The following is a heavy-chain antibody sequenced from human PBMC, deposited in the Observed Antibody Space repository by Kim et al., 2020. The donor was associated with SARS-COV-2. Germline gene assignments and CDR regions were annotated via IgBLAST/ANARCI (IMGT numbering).Heavy chain of an antibody. Sequence: SETLSLTCTVSGGSISSSSYYWGWIRQPPGKGLEWIGSIYYSGSTYYNPSLKSRVTISVDTSKNQFSLKLSSVTAADTAVYYCARQRIVGENNWFDPWGQGTLVTVSS. J-gene: IGHJ5*02. CDR1: GGSISSSSYY. V-gene: IGHV4-39*01. CDR3: ARQRIVGENNWFDP. CDR2: IYYSGST. D-gene: IGHD3-22*01.